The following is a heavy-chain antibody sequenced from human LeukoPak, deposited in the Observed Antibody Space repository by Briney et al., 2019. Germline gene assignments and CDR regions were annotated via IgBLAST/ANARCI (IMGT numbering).Heavy chain of an antibody. V-gene: IGHV3-30*18. Sequence: GGSLRLSCAASGFTFSSYGMHWVRQAPGKGLEWVAVISYDGSNKYYADSVKGRFTISRDNSKNTLYLQMNSLRAEDTAVYYCAKDHGYYYDSSGYYGLDYWGQGTLVTVSS. D-gene: IGHD3-22*01. CDR2: ISYDGSNK. CDR3: AKDHGYYYDSSGYYGLDY. J-gene: IGHJ4*02. CDR1: GFTFSSYG.